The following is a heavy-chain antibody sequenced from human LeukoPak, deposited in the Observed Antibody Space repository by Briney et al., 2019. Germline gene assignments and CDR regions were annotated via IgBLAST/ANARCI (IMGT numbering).Heavy chain of an antibody. CDR3: ARDVNYYDSSGYYSSFDY. Sequence: GGSLRLSCAASGFTFYDYVMIWVRQAPGKGLEWVSGINWNGGGTSYADSVKGRFTISRDNAKNSLSLQMDSLRAEDTALYYCARDVNYYDSSGYYSSFDYWGQGTLVTVSS. J-gene: IGHJ4*02. CDR1: GFTFYDYV. D-gene: IGHD3-22*01. V-gene: IGHV3-20*04. CDR2: INWNGGGT.